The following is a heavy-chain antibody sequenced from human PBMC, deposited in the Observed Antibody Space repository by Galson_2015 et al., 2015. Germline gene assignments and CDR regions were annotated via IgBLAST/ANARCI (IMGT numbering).Heavy chain of an antibody. Sequence: SLRLSCAASGLTFSSHWMHWVRQAPGKGLVWVSRINSDGSSTSYADSVKGRFTISRDNAKNTLYLQMNSLRAEDTAVYYCARGGEMATIRPDYWGREPWSPSPQ. D-gene: IGHD5-24*01. CDR1: GLTFSSHW. CDR2: INSDGSST. CDR3: ARGGEMATIRPDY. V-gene: IGHV3-74*01. J-gene: IGHJ4*02.